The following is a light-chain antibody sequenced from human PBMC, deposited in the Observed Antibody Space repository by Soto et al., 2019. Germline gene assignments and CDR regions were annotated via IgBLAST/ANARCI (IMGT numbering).Light chain of an antibody. CDR2: GAS. Sequence: EIVLTQSPGTLSLSPGERATLSCRASQSVSSSYLAWYQQKPGQAPRLLIYGASSRATGIPDRFSGSGSGTDLTLTISRLEPEDFAVYYCQQYGSSPPTWTFGQGTKV. CDR1: QSVSSSY. J-gene: IGKJ1*01. CDR3: QQYGSSPPTWT. V-gene: IGKV3-20*01.